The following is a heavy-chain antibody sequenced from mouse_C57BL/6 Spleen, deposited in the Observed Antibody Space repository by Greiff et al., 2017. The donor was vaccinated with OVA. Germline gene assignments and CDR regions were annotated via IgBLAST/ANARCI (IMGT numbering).Heavy chain of an antibody. Sequence: IQLQQSGPELVKPGASVKISCKASGYTFTDYYMNWVKQSHGKSLEWIGDINPNNGGTSYNQKFKGKATLTVDKSSSTAYMELRSLTSEDSAVYYCVYGSSYGYWGQGTTLTVSS. CDR1: GYTFTDYY. CDR2: INPNNGGT. J-gene: IGHJ2*01. CDR3: VYGSSYGY. V-gene: IGHV1-26*01. D-gene: IGHD1-1*01.